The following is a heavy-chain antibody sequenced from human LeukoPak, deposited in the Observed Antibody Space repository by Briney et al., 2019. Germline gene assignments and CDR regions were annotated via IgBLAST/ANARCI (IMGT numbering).Heavy chain of an antibody. D-gene: IGHD6-13*01. Sequence: SETLSLTCTVSGGSIGSNSYYWGWIRQPPGKGLEWIGNIYYSGSTSYNPSLKSRVTISVDTSRHQFSLKLSSMTSADTAVYYCTRRVFGSSWRDYWGQGILVTVSS. V-gene: IGHV4-39*01. CDR2: IYYSGST. J-gene: IGHJ4*02. CDR3: TRRVFGSSWRDY. CDR1: GGSIGSNSYY.